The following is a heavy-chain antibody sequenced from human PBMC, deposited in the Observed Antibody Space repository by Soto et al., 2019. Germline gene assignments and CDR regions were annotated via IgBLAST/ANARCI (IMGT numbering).Heavy chain of an antibody. V-gene: IGHV1-69*13. CDR3: ARVPDTAMVFNWFDP. CDR2: IIPIFGTA. Sequence: ASVKVSCKASGGTFSSYAISWVRQAPGQGLEWMGGIIPIFGTANYAQKFQGRVTITADESTSTAYMELSSLRSEDTAVYYCARVPDTAMVFNWFDPWGQGTLVTVS. CDR1: GGTFSSYA. J-gene: IGHJ5*02. D-gene: IGHD5-18*01.